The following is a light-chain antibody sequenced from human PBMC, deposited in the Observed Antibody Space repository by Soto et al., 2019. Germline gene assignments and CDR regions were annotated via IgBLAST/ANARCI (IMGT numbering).Light chain of an antibody. J-gene: IGKJ4*01. CDR3: QQYDNLPLT. CDR1: HDIRNY. V-gene: IGKV1-33*01. CDR2: DAS. Sequence: DILMTQSPSSLSASVGDRVTITCQASHDIRNYLNWYQQKPGQAPRLLIHDASRLQTGVPSRFSGSGSGTDFILTITSLQPDDIATYHCQQYDNLPLTFGGGTKVEI.